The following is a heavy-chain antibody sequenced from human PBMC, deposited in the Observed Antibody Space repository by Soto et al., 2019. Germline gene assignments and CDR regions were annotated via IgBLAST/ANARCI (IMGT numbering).Heavy chain of an antibody. Sequence: SETLSLTCTVSGGSISSSSYYWGWIRQHPGKGLEWIAYIYHSEYTFYNPSLKSRVTMSVDTSKNQFSLKLRSVTAADTAVYYCAKWEGLGSDYYYYAMDVWGQGTTVTVSS. J-gene: IGHJ6*02. CDR2: IYHSEYT. D-gene: IGHD1-26*01. CDR3: AKWEGLGSDYYYYAMDV. V-gene: IGHV4-31*03. CDR1: GGSISSSSYY.